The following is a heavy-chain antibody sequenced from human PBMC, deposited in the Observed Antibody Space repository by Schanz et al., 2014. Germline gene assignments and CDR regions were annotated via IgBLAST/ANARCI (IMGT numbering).Heavy chain of an antibody. CDR1: GFPFRSYV. J-gene: IGHJ4*02. Sequence: LQLVESGGGVVQPGRSLRLSCAASGFPFRSYVMHWVRQAPGKGLEWVSYISSSSIYTNYADSVKGRFTISRDNAKNSLYLQMNSLRAEDTAVYYCAREGEWGYDPPRHWGQGTLVTVSS. D-gene: IGHD5-12*01. V-gene: IGHV3-21*05. CDR2: ISSSSIYT. CDR3: AREGEWGYDPPRH.